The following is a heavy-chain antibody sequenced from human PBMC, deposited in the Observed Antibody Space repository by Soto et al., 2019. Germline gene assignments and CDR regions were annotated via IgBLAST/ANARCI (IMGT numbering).Heavy chain of an antibody. CDR2: IFYSGST. CDR3: ARRGIAAAAIDS. CDR1: GGSISGSNYY. J-gene: IGHJ4*02. D-gene: IGHD6-13*01. Sequence: QLQLQESGPGLVKPSETLSLTCTVSGGSISGSNYYWGWIRQPPGKGLEWIGSIFYSGSTYYNPSLESRVTVSVDTSEDQFSLKLSSVTAADTAVYFCARRGIAAAAIDSWGQGTLVTVSS. V-gene: IGHV4-39*01.